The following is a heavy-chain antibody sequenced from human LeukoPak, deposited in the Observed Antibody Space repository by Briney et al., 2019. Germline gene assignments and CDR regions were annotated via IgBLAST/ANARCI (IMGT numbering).Heavy chain of an antibody. CDR3: ATGYCSSTSCPHNWFDP. V-gene: IGHV4-34*01. Sequence: PSETLSLTCAVYGGSFSGYYWSWIRQPPGKGLEWIGEINHSGSTNYNPSLKSRVTISVDTSKNQFSLKLSSVTAADTAVYYCATGYCSSTSCPHNWFDPWGQGTLVTVSS. D-gene: IGHD2-2*01. J-gene: IGHJ5*02. CDR1: GGSFSGYY. CDR2: INHSGST.